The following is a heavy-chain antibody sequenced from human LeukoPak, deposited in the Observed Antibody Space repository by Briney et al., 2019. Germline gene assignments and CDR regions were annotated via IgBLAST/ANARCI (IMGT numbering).Heavy chain of an antibody. CDR1: GGSISSSSYY. V-gene: IGHV4-39*07. CDR2: IYYSGST. J-gene: IGHJ4*02. Sequence: PSETLSLTCTVSGGSISSSSYYWGWIRQPPGKGLEWIGSIYYSGSTYYNPSLKGRVTISVDTSKNQFSLKLSSVTAADTAVYYCASWGLGYGDYEEPDAYYFDYWGQGTLVTVSS. CDR3: ASWGLGYGDYEEPDAYYFDY. D-gene: IGHD4-17*01.